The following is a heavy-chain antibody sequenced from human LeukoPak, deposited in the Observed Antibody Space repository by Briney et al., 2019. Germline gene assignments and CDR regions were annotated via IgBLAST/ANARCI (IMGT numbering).Heavy chain of an antibody. J-gene: IGHJ3*02. CDR2: IYHSGST. Sequence: SSQTLSLTCTVSGGSISSGGYYWSWIRQPPGKGLEWIGYIYHSGSTYYNPSLKSRVTISVDRSKNQFSLKLSSVTAADTAVYYCARPYNRGSYWGGAFDIWGQGTMVTVSS. CDR3: ARPYNRGSYWGGAFDI. CDR1: GGSISSGGYY. D-gene: IGHD1-26*01. V-gene: IGHV4-30-2*01.